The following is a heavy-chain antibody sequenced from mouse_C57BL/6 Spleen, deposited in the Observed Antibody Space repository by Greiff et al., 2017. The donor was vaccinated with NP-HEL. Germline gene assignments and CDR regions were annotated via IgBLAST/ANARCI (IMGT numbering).Heavy chain of an antibody. V-gene: IGHV1-55*01. CDR2: IYPGSGST. CDR3: ARAGDGYPLDY. D-gene: IGHD2-3*01. Sequence: QVQLQQPGAELVKPGASVKMSCKASGYTFTSYWITWVKQRPGQGLEWIGDIYPGSGSTNYNEKFKSKATLTVDTSSSTAYMQLSSLTSADSAVYYCARAGDGYPLDYWGQGTTLTVSS. CDR1: GYTFTSYW. J-gene: IGHJ2*01.